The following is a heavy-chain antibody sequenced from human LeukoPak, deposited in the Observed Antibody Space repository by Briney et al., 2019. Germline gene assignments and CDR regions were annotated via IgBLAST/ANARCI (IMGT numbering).Heavy chain of an antibody. CDR3: ARDSGATFDY. J-gene: IGHJ4*02. V-gene: IGHV3-66*01. D-gene: IGHD1-26*01. Sequence: PGGSLRLSYAASGFTVSSNYMSWVRQAPGKGLEWVSVIYSGGSTYYADSVKGRFTISRDNAKNSLYLQMNSLRVEDTAVYYCARDSGATFDYWGQGTLVTVSS. CDR1: GFTVSSNY. CDR2: IYSGGST.